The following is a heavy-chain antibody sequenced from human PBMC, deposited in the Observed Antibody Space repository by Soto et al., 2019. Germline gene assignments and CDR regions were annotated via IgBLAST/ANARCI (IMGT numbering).Heavy chain of an antibody. J-gene: IGHJ4*02. Sequence: QVQLQQSGPGLVEPSGTLSLTCAVSGGSISSNNWWNWVRQPPGKGLEWIGEIFHTGSTNYNPSLKSRVTILLDKSKNQFSLRLSSVTAADTAVYYCATNPTIAFSRYDVDHWDQGALVTVSS. V-gene: IGHV4-4*02. CDR3: ATNPTIAFSRYDVDH. CDR1: GGSISSNNW. D-gene: IGHD5-12*01. CDR2: IFHTGST.